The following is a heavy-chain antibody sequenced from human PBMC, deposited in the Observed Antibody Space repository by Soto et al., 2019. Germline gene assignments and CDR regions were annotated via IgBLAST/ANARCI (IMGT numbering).Heavy chain of an antibody. V-gene: IGHV4-31*02. J-gene: IGHJ6*02. CDR2: IYYSGSS. CDR3: ARVRRAETYDRDYGMDV. Sequence: PRTWTVSGESISSPDYCWSRVRQHPGKGLEWIGYIYYSGSSYYNPSLKSRVTISVDTSKNQFSLKLNSVTAADTAVYYCARVRRAETYDRDYGMDVRVQGTTVTVSS. CDR1: GESISSPDYC. D-gene: IGHD3-22*01.